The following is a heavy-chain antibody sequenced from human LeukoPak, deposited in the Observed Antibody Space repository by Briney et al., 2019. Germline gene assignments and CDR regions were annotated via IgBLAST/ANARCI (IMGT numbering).Heavy chain of an antibody. CDR2: IYYSGST. D-gene: IGHD6-19*01. V-gene: IGHV4-61*05. CDR3: ATGSSGWTFNY. Sequence: PSETLSLTCTVSGGSISSSSYYWGWIRQPLGKGLEWIGYIYYSGSTNYNPSLKSRVTISVDTSKNHFSLRLNSVTAADTAVYYCATGSSGWTFNYWGQGTLVTVSS. CDR1: GGSISSSSYY. J-gene: IGHJ4*02.